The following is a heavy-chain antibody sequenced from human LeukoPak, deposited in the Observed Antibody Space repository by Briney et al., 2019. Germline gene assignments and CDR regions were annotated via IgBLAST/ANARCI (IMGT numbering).Heavy chain of an antibody. Sequence: SVKVSCKASGGTFSSYAISWVRQAPGQGLEWMGRIIPVFGIANYAQKFQGRVTITADKSTSTAYMELSSLRSEDTAVYYCARAESGSYYHFDYWGQGTPVTVSS. CDR2: IIPVFGIA. D-gene: IGHD1-26*01. V-gene: IGHV1-69*04. J-gene: IGHJ4*02. CDR3: ARAESGSYYHFDY. CDR1: GGTFSSYA.